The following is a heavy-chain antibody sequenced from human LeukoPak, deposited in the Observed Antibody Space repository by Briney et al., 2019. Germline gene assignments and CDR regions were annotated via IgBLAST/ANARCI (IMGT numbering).Heavy chain of an antibody. D-gene: IGHD1-26*01. CDR1: GGPINSYY. Sequence: SETLSLTCTVSGGPINSYYWGWVRQPAGKGLEWIGRIYTNTGTTNYSPSLKGRLTMSVDTSKNQFSLNLRSVTAADTAVYYCGRQGYTASYFLDYWSQGTLVTASS. J-gene: IGHJ4*02. CDR2: IYTNTGTT. CDR3: GRQGYTASYFLDY. V-gene: IGHV4-4*07.